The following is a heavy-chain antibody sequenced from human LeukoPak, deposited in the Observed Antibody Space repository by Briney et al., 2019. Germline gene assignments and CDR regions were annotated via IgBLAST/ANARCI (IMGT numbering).Heavy chain of an antibody. CDR3: ARWNEGFDN. CDR1: GGSISPFF. D-gene: IGHD1-1*01. CDR2: ISYSGNT. J-gene: IGHJ4*02. Sequence: PSETLSLTCTVSGGSISPFFWSWIRQPPGKGLEWIGSISYSGNTNYNPSLKSRVTIPVDTSKNQFSLNLSSVTAADTAVYYCARWNEGFDNWGQGILVTVSS. V-gene: IGHV4-59*01.